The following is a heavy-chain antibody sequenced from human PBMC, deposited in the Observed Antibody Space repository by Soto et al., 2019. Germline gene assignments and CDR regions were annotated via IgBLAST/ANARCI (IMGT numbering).Heavy chain of an antibody. Sequence: EVQLVESGGGLVKPGRSLRLSCTASGFTFGDYAMSWFRQAPGKGLEWVGFIRSKAYGGTTEYAASVKGRFTISRDDYKSIAYLQMNSLKTEDTAVYYCTRDSTYCGGDCYSVAFDYWGQGTLVTVSS. D-gene: IGHD2-21*02. CDR1: GFTFGDYA. CDR2: IRSKAYGGTT. V-gene: IGHV3-49*05. CDR3: TRDSTYCGGDCYSVAFDY. J-gene: IGHJ4*02.